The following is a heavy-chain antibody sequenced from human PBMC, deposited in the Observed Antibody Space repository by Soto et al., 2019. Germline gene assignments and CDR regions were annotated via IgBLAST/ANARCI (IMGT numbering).Heavy chain of an antibody. V-gene: IGHV3-30-3*01. CDR3: AREVNSGYDHLYYYYYGMDV. D-gene: IGHD5-12*01. CDR2: ISHDGSNK. CDR1: GFTFSSYA. Sequence: GGSLRLSCAASGFTFSSYAMHWVRQAPGKGLEWVAVISHDGSNKYYADSVKGRFTISRDNSKNTLYLQMNSLRAEDTAVYYCAREVNSGYDHLYYYYYGMDVWGRGTTVTVSS. J-gene: IGHJ6*02.